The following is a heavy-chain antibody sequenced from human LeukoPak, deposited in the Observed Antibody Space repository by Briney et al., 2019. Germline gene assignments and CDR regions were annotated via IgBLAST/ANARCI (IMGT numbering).Heavy chain of an antibody. D-gene: IGHD2-15*01. Sequence: GASVKVSCKASGGTFSSYAISWVRQAPGQGLEWMGGIIPIFGTANYAQEFQGRVTITADESTSTAYMELSSLRSEDTAVYYCASSSSCSGGSCAFDYWGQGTLVTVSS. V-gene: IGHV1-69*13. CDR2: IIPIFGTA. CDR3: ASSSSCSGGSCAFDY. CDR1: GGTFSSYA. J-gene: IGHJ4*02.